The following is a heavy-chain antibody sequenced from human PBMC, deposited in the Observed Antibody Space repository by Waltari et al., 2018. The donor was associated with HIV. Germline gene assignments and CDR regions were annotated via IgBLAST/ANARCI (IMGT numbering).Heavy chain of an antibody. V-gene: IGHV4-31*03. CDR1: GGSISSGGYY. Sequence: QVQLQESGPGLVKPSQTLSLTCTVSGGSISSGGYYWSWIRQHPGKGLEWIGYIYYSGSTYYNPSLMSRVTISVDTSKNQFSLKLSSVTAADTAVYYCARDPNWNEHYGMDVWGQGTTVTVSS. CDR3: ARDPNWNEHYGMDV. CDR2: IYYSGST. D-gene: IGHD1-1*01. J-gene: IGHJ6*02.